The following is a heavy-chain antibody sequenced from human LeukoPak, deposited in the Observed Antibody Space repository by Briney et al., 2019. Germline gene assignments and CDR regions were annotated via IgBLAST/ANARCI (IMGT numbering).Heavy chain of an antibody. Sequence: PRGSLRLSCAASGFTFSSYQMNWVRQAPGKGLEWVSYIISSGTAISYADSVKGRFTISRDNAKNSLYLQMNSLRAEDTAVYYCARDGTTVTTNYYYGMDVWGQGTTVTVSS. V-gene: IGHV3-48*03. CDR2: IISSGTAI. J-gene: IGHJ6*02. D-gene: IGHD4-17*01. CDR1: GFTFSSYQ. CDR3: ARDGTTVTTNYYYGMDV.